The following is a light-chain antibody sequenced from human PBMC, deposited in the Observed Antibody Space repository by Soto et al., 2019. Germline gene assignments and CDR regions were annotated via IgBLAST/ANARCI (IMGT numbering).Light chain of an antibody. CDR3: QKYNSALMT. J-gene: IGKJ1*01. CDR1: QGISTS. CDR2: AAS. V-gene: IGKV1-27*01. Sequence: DVQMTQSPSSLSASVGDRVTISCRASQGISTSLAWYQQKPGKVPKLLIYAASTLQTGVPSRFSGSGSGTDFTLTITSLQPEDVATYYCQKYNSALMTFGQGTKVEIK.